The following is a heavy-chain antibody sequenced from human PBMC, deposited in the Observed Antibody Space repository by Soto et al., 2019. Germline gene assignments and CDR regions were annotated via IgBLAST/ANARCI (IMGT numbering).Heavy chain of an antibody. V-gene: IGHV3-15*01. CDR1: GFTFSNAW. D-gene: IGHD3-10*01. CDR3: TTAYYGSGSYWPIYYYYGMDV. CDR2: IKSKTDGGTT. J-gene: IGHJ6*02. Sequence: PGGSLRLSCAASGFTFSNAWMSWVRQAPGKGLEWVGRIKSKTDGGTTDYAAPVKGRFTISRDDSKNTLYLQMNSLKTEDTAVYYCTTAYYGSGSYWPIYYYYGMDVWGQGTTVTSP.